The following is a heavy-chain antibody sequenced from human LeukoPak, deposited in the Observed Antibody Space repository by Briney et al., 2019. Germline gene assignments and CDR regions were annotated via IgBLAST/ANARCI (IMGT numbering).Heavy chain of an antibody. CDR1: GFTFSSYS. CDR3: ARIPPPDYDFWSGYSVNYYGMDV. D-gene: IGHD3-3*01. CDR2: ISSSSSTI. Sequence: GRSLRLSCAASGFTFSSYSMNWVRQAPGKGLEWVSYISSSSSTIYYADSVKGRFTISRDNAKNSLYLQMNSLRDEDTAVYYCARIPPPDYDFWSGYSVNYYGMDVWGQGTTVTVSS. V-gene: IGHV3-48*02. J-gene: IGHJ6*02.